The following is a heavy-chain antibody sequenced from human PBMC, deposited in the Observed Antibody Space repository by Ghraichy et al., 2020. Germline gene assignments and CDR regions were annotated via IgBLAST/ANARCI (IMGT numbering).Heavy chain of an antibody. D-gene: IGHD3-10*01. J-gene: IGHJ3*02. CDR1: GGSISSSSYF. V-gene: IGHV4-39*02. Sequence: SETLSLTCTVPGGSISSSSYFWCWIRQPPGKGLEWIGSIYYSGNTYYKSSLKSRVTISVDTSKNPFSLNLRSVTAADTAVYYCARETPRSTLFQGVINRIPDAXDIWGQGTLVTVSS. CDR2: IYYSGNT. CDR3: ARETPRSTLFQGVINRIPDAXDI.